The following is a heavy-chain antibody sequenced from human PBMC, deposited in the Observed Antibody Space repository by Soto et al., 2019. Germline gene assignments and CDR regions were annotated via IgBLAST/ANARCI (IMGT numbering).Heavy chain of an antibody. CDR1: GFTFSSYG. CDR3: AKDSSPPHYYYDSSGFFFDY. CDR2: ISYDGSNK. Sequence: PGGSLRLSCAASGFTFSSYGMHWVRQAPGKGLEWVAVISYDGSNKYYADSVKGRFTVSRDNSKNTLYLQMNSLRAEDTAVYYCAKDSSPPHYYYDSSGFFFDYWGQGTLVTVSS. V-gene: IGHV3-30*18. D-gene: IGHD3-22*01. J-gene: IGHJ4*02.